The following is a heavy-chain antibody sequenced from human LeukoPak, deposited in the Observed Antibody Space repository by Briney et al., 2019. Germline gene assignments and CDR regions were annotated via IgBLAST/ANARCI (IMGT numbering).Heavy chain of an antibody. CDR2: IYYSGST. J-gene: IGHJ4*02. Sequence: PSETLSLTCTVSGGSISSYYWSWIRQPPGKGLEWIGYIYYSGSTNYNPSLKSRVTISVDTSKNQFSLKLSSVTAADTAVYYCARHDLDIAAYNYWGQGTLVTVSS. CDR3: ARHDLDIAAYNY. D-gene: IGHD6-13*01. CDR1: GGSISSYY. V-gene: IGHV4-59*08.